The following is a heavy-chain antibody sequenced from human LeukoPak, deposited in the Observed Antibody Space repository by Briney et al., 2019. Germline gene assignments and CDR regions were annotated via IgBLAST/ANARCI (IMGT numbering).Heavy chain of an antibody. J-gene: IGHJ4*02. D-gene: IGHD5-18*01. CDR2: INHSGST. CDR3: ATRGYNYGYGY. Sequence: SETLSLTCAVYGGSFSGYYWSWIRQPPGKGLEWIGEINHSGSTNYNPSLKSRVTISVDTSKNQFSLKLSSVTAADTAVYYCATRGYNYGYGYWGQGTLVTVSS. CDR1: GGSFSGYY. V-gene: IGHV4-34*01.